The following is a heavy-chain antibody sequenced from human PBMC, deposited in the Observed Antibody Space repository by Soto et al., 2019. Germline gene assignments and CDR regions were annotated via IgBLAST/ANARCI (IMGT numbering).Heavy chain of an antibody. CDR2: VNPISGDT. CDR3: AREEGFRITMDRGRWFDP. J-gene: IGHJ5*02. Sequence: QIQLVQSGTEVKKPGASMTVSCRASGYTFTGYYLHWVRQAPVQGLEWMAWVNPISGDTNYAQKFQDRVIMTRDMSITTLLMELSGLRSDDTAGYYCAREEGFRITMDRGRWFDPWGQGTLVTVSS. CDR1: GYTFTGYY. D-gene: IGHD3-10*01. V-gene: IGHV1-2*02.